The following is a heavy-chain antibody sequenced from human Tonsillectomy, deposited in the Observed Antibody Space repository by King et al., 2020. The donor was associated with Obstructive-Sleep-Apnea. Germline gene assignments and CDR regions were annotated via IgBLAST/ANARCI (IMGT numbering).Heavy chain of an antibody. V-gene: IGHV3-7*03. D-gene: IGHD1-14*01. CDR2: IRQDGGEK. CDR1: GFTFSDYW. CDR3: VHRGGLASNRPVYFDH. Sequence: VQLVESGGNLVQPGGSLRLSCEASGFTFSDYWMSWVRQAPGKGPEWLANIRQDGGEKNYLDSVRGRFTISRDNAKKSLYLQMNSLRAEDTAVYYCVHRGGLASNRPVYFDHWGLGALVTVSS. J-gene: IGHJ4*02.